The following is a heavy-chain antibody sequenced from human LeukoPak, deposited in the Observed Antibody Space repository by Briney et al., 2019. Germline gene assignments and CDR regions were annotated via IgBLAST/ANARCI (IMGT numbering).Heavy chain of an antibody. CDR3: ARRGITMIARGAFDI. V-gene: IGHV4-59*08. CDR2: IYYSGST. Sequence: PGGSLRLSCAASGFTFSDYYMSWIRQPPGKGLEWIGYIYYSGSTNYNPSLKSRVTISVDTSKNQFSLKLSSVTAADTAVYYCARRGITMIARGAFDIWGQGTMVTVSS. CDR1: GFTFSDYY. D-gene: IGHD3-22*01. J-gene: IGHJ3*02.